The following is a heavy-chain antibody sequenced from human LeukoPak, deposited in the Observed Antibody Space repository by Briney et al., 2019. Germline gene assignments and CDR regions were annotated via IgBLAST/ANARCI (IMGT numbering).Heavy chain of an antibody. J-gene: IGHJ4*02. CDR1: GFTFSSYG. CDR3: ARGLVRVFCSSTSCYTPLPVTTSPEFDY. CDR2: IRYDGSNR. V-gene: IGHV3-30*02. Sequence: GGSLRLSCAASGFTFSSYGMHWVRQAPGKGLEWVAFIRYDGSNRYYADSVKGRFTISRDNSKNTLYLQMNSLRAEDTAVYYCARGLVRVFCSSTSCYTPLPVTTSPEFDYWGQGTLVTVSS. D-gene: IGHD2-2*02.